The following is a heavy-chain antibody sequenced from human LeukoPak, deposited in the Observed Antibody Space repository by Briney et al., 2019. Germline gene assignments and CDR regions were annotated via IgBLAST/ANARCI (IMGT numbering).Heavy chain of an antibody. CDR2: IYSGDSDT. CDR3: ASSAYSSGWYGAHFDY. Sequence: GESLKISCKGSCYSLTSYWNGRGRPKAGKSLGGMGIIYSGDSDTRYSPSFQGQVTISADKSISTAYLQWSSLRASDTAIYYCASSAYSSGWYGAHFDYWGQGTLVTVSS. V-gene: IGHV5-51*01. CDR1: CYSLTSYW. D-gene: IGHD6-19*01. J-gene: IGHJ4*02.